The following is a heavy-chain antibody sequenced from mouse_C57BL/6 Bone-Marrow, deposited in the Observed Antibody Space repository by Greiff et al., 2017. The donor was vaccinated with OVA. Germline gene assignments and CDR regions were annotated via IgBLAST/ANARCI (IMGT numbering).Heavy chain of an antibody. D-gene: IGHD3-2*02. CDR2: IYPRSGNT. Sequence: VQRVESGAELARPGASVKLSCKASGYTFTSYGISWVKQRTGQGLEWIGEIYPRSGNTYYNEKFKGKATLTADKSSSTAYMELRSLTSEDSAVYCCARRERTAQATCAYWGQGTLVTVSA. CDR1: GYTFTSYG. V-gene: IGHV1-81*01. J-gene: IGHJ3*01. CDR3: ARRERTAQATCAY.